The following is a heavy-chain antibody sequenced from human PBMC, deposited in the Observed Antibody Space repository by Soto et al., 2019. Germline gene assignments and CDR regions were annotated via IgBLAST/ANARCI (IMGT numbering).Heavy chain of an antibody. V-gene: IGHV5-51*03. CDR3: ARDVDYGCNSETFDR. D-gene: IGHD4-17*01. Sequence: EVQLMQSGAEVKKPGESLKISCKGSGYSFTTYWIAWVRQMPGKGLEWMGIIYPGDSRTTYSPSFPGQVIISADMSISTVYMQWSSLKASDTAMYYCARDVDYGCNSETFDRWGQGTMVTVSS. CDR1: GYSFTTYW. J-gene: IGHJ3*02. CDR2: IYPGDSRT.